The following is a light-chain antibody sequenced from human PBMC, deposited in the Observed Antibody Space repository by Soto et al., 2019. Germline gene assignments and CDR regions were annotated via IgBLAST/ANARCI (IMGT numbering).Light chain of an antibody. CDR2: GAS. Sequence: EVVLTQSPGTLSLSPGERATLSCRASQSVSSSDLAWYQQKPGQAPRLLISGASSRATGIPDRFSGSGSGTDFTLTISRLEPEDFATYYCQQANSFPRTFGQGTKVEIK. V-gene: IGKV3-20*01. CDR1: QSVSSSD. CDR3: QQANSFPRT. J-gene: IGKJ1*01.